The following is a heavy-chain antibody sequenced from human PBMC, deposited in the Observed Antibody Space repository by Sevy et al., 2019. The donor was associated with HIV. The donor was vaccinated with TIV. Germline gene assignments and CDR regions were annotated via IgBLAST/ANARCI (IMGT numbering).Heavy chain of an antibody. CDR1: GGSISSGGYY. D-gene: IGHD3-16*01. V-gene: IGHV4-31*03. Sequence: SETLSLTCTVSGGSISSGGYYWSWIRQHPGKGLEWIGYIYYSGSTYYNPSLKSRVTISVDTSKNQFSLKLRSVTAADTAVYYCAREGVEADLGFDYWGQGTLVTVSS. CDR3: AREGVEADLGFDY. CDR2: IYYSGST. J-gene: IGHJ4*02.